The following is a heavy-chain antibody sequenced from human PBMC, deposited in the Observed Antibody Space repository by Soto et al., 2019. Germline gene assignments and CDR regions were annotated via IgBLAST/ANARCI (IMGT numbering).Heavy chain of an antibody. V-gene: IGHV3-30*18. CDR3: AKDLVDTAMVEEYYYYYGMDV. CDR2: ISYDGSNK. J-gene: IGHJ6*02. D-gene: IGHD5-18*01. Sequence: GGSMRLSCAASGFTFGSLGIHWVRQAQGKGLEWVAVISYDGSNKYYADSVKGRFTISRDNSKNTLYLQMNSLRAEDTAVYYCAKDLVDTAMVEEYYYYYGMDVWGQGTTVTSP. CDR1: GFTFGSLG.